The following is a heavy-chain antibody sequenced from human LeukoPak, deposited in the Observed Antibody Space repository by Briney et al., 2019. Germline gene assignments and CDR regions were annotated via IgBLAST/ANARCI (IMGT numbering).Heavy chain of an antibody. V-gene: IGHV1-24*01. CDR2: FDPEDGET. Sequence: GASVKVSCKVSGYTLTELSMHWVRQAPGKGLEWMGGFDPEDGETIYAQKFQGRVTMTEDTSTDTAYMELSSLRSEDTAVYYCATTPRLGRELDPYPTGYWGQGTLVTVSS. J-gene: IGHJ4*02. D-gene: IGHD1-26*01. CDR1: GYTLTELS. CDR3: ATTPRLGRELDPYPTGY.